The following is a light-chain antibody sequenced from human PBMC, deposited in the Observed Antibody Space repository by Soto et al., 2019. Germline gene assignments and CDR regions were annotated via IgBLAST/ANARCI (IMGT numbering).Light chain of an antibody. J-gene: IGLJ2*01. CDR1: SSDVGGYNY. CDR2: DVS. Sequence: QSVLTQPRSVSGSPGQSVTISCTGTSSDVGGYNYVSWYQQHPGKAPKLMIYDVSKRPSGVPDRFSGSKSGNTAYLNISGLQAEDEADYYCCSYAGSFVVFGGGTKLTVL. V-gene: IGLV2-11*01. CDR3: CSYAGSFVV.